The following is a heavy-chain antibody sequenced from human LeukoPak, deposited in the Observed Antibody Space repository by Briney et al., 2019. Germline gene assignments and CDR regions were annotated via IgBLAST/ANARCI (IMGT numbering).Heavy chain of an antibody. CDR1: GGSISSTRYY. D-gene: IGHD1-1*01. V-gene: IGHV4-39*01. CDR3: ARREGGTANFDY. J-gene: IGHJ4*02. CDR2: IDYSGNT. Sequence: SETLSLTCTVSGGSISSTRYYWAWIRQSPGKGLECIGSIDYSGNTNYHPSLKSRVTISVDTSKNQFSLKLSSVTAADTAVYYCARREGGTANFDYWGQGTLVTVSS.